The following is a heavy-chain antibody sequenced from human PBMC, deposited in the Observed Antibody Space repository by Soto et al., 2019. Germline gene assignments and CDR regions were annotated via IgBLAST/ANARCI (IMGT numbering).Heavy chain of an antibody. Sequence: QVQLVQSGAEVKKPGASVKVSCKASGYTFTSYDINWVRQATGQGLEWMGWMNPNSGNTGYAQKFQGRVTMTKNTSISTAYMGLRRLSSEDTAVYYCARVRGPTCSGCSCYYWFDPGGQGTMVTVSS. V-gene: IGHV1-8*01. CDR2: MNPNSGNT. CDR1: GYTFTSYD. CDR3: ARVRGPTCSGCSCYYWFDP. J-gene: IGHJ5*02. D-gene: IGHD2-15*01.